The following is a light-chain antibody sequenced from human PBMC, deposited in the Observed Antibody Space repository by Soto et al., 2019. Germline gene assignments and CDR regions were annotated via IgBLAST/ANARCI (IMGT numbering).Light chain of an antibody. Sequence: AIQITHSPSSLSASVGDRVTITCRASQGIRNDLGWYQQKPGKAPKLLIYAASSLQSGVPSRFSGSGSGTDFTLTISSLQPEDFATYYCLQDYNYPLTLGGGTKVDIK. CDR1: QGIRND. J-gene: IGKJ4*01. CDR3: LQDYNYPLT. V-gene: IGKV1-6*01. CDR2: AAS.